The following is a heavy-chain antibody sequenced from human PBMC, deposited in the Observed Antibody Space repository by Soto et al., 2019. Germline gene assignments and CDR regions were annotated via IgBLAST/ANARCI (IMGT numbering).Heavy chain of an antibody. D-gene: IGHD3-16*01. CDR1: GFTFSSYE. CDR3: ARDRRGEMATPWDYYYGMDV. J-gene: IGHJ6*02. V-gene: IGHV3-48*03. CDR2: ISSSGSTI. Sequence: EVQLVESGGGLVQPGGSLRLSCAASGFTFSSYEMNWVRQAPGKGLEWVSYISSSGSTIYYADSVKGRFTISRDKAKNSLYLQMNSLRAEDTAVYYCARDRRGEMATPWDYYYGMDVWGQGTTVTVSS.